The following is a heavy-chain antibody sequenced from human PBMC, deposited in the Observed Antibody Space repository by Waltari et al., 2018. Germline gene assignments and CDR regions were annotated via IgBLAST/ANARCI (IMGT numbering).Heavy chain of an antibody. CDR3: AKADITEAVFDY. J-gene: IGHJ4*02. CDR2: IRWNSGSI. D-gene: IGHD3-10*01. CDR1: GFTFDDYA. Sequence: EVQLVESGGGLVQPGRSLRLSCAASGFTFDDYAMHWVRQAPGKGLEWVAGIRWNSGSIGYADSVKGRFTISRDNAKNSLYLQMNSLRAEDMALYYCAKADITEAVFDYWGQGTLVTVSS. V-gene: IGHV3-9*03.